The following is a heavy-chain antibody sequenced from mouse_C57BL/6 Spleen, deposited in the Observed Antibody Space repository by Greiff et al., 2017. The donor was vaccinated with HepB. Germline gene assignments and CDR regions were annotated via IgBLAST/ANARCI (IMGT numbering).Heavy chain of an antibody. V-gene: IGHV5-16*01. D-gene: IGHD4-1*01. CDR1: GFTFSDYY. Sequence: EVQLVESEGGLVQPGSSMKLSCTASGFTFSDYYMAWVRQVPEKGLEWVANINYDGSSTYYLDSLKSRFIISRDNAKNMLYLQMSSLKAEDTATYYCARVLTAVYAMDDWGQGTSVTVSS. CDR3: ARVLTAVYAMDD. J-gene: IGHJ4*01. CDR2: INYDGSST.